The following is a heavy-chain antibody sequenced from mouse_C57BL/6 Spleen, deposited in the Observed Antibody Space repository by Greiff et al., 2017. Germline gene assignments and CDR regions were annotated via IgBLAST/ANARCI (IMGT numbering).Heavy chain of an antibody. Sequence: QVQLQQPGAELVKPGASVKLSCKASGYTFTSYWMQWVKQRPGQGLEWIGEIDPSDSYTNYNQKFKGKATLTVDTSSSTAYMQLSSLTSEDSAVYYCARLGNWGGVDYWGEGTTLTVSS. CDR2: IDPSDSYT. J-gene: IGHJ2*01. CDR3: ARLGNWGGVDY. V-gene: IGHV1-50*01. D-gene: IGHD4-1*02. CDR1: GYTFTSYW.